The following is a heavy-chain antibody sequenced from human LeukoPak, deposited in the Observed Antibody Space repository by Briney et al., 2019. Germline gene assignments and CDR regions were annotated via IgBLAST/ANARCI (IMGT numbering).Heavy chain of an antibody. J-gene: IGHJ4*02. D-gene: IGHD2-8*02. CDR3: ARGGPGYCTGGSCSGFDY. CDR1: GYTFANYG. Sequence: ASVKVSCKASGYTFANYGITWVRQAPGQGLEWVGWISASGGITNYAQRFQGGVTLTTDTSTTTAYMELRSLTSDDTAVYYCARGGPGYCTGGSCSGFDYWGQGTPVTVSS. V-gene: IGHV1-18*01. CDR2: ISASGGIT.